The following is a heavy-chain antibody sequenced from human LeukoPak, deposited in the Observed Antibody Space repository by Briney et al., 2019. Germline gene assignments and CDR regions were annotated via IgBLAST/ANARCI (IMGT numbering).Heavy chain of an antibody. V-gene: IGHV3-11*05. CDR2: ISSTGSYT. CDR1: GFIFSDYY. D-gene: IGHD6-13*01. J-gene: IGHJ4*02. Sequence: GGSLRLSCAASGFIFSDYYMSWIRQAPGKGLEWVSYISSTGSYTAYADSVKGRFTISRDNAKNSLYLQMNSLRAEDTAVYFCAKATNTATGTPTLAIDYWGQGTLVTVSS. CDR3: AKATNTATGTPTLAIDY.